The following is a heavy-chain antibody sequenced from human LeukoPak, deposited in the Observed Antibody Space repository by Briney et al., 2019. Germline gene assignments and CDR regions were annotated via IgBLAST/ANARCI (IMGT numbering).Heavy chain of an antibody. CDR1: GFTFSSYG. CDR3: SKVSGSGWYYFDY. J-gene: IGHJ4*02. CDR2: ISYDGSNK. D-gene: IGHD6-19*01. V-gene: IGHV3-30*18. Sequence: GGSLRLSCAASGFTFSSYGMHWVRQAPGKGLEWVAVISYDGSNKYYADSVKGRFTISRDNSKNTLYLQMNSLRAEDTAVYYCSKVSGSGWYYFDYWGQGTLVTVSS.